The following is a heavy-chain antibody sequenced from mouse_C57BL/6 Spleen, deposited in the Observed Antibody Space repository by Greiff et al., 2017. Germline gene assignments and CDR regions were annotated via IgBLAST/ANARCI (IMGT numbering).Heavy chain of an antibody. CDR2: IDPSDSET. Sequence: QVQLKQPGAELVRPGSSVKLSCKASGYTFTSYWMHWVKQRPIQGLEWIGNIDPSDSETHYNQKFKDKATLTVDKSSSTAYMQLSSLTSEDSAVYYCARVVATKDYFDYWGQGTTLTVSS. V-gene: IGHV1-52*01. CDR3: ARVVATKDYFDY. J-gene: IGHJ2*01. D-gene: IGHD1-1*01. CDR1: GYTFTSYW.